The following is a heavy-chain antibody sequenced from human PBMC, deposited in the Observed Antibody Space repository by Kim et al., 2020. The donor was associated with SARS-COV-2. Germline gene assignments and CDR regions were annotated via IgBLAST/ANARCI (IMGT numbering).Heavy chain of an antibody. D-gene: IGHD3-3*01. J-gene: IGHJ6*02. CDR1: GYTFTSYY. CDR2: INPSGGST. CDR3: AISTRRFLEWLFHSSQYYYGMDV. Sequence: ASVKVSCKASGYTFTSYYMHWVRQAPGQGLEWMGIINPSGGSTSYAQKFQGRVTMTRDTSTSTVYMELSSLRSEDTAVYYCAISTRRFLEWLFHSSQYYYGMDVWGQGTTVTVSS. V-gene: IGHV1-46*01.